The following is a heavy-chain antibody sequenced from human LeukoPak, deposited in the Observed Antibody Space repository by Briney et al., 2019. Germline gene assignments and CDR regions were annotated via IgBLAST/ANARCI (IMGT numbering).Heavy chain of an antibody. CDR3: AREGWNRSDY. Sequence: PSETLSLTCTVSGGSISSYYWSWIRQPPGKGLEWHGFILYSGTTNYNPSLKSRVTISVDTPKNQFDLKLSSVTAADAAVHYWAREGWNRSDYWGKGTLVTVSS. V-gene: IGHV4-59*01. CDR2: ILYSGTT. J-gene: IGHJ4*02. CDR1: GGSISSYY. D-gene: IGHD2/OR15-2a*01.